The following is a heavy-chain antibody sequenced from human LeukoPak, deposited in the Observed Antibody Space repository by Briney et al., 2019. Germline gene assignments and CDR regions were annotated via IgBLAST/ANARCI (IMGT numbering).Heavy chain of an antibody. CDR3: AIERNYYGRTSIDVSDL. D-gene: IGHD3-10*01. Sequence: ASVKDSCEASRYTFTDYFMHWVRPALGQGFEWMGWIYSNTGDTNNAQKFRGRVTLSRETFLSTPYMDLSRLRAEGTAVCFCAIERNYYGRTSIDVSDLWSQGTMVTVSS. V-gene: IGHV1-2*02. CDR2: IYSNTGDT. CDR1: RYTFTDYF. J-gene: IGHJ3*01.